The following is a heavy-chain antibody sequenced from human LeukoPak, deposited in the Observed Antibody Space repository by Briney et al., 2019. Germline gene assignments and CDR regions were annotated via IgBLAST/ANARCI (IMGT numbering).Heavy chain of an antibody. V-gene: IGHV3-66*01. CDR3: ARDDSNYPFDP. CDR1: GFAVSSNY. CDR2: IYSGGST. Sequence: GGSLRLSCAASGFAVSSNYMSWVRQAPGKGLEWVSVIYSGGSTYYADSVKGRFTISRDNSKNTLYLQMNSLRAEDTAVYYCARDDSNYPFDPWGQGTLVTVSS. J-gene: IGHJ5*02. D-gene: IGHD4-4*01.